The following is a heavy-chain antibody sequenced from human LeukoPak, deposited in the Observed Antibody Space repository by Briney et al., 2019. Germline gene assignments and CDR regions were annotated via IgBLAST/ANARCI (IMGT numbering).Heavy chain of an antibody. D-gene: IGHD3-22*01. CDR2: INPNSGGT. Sequence: GASVKVSCKASGYTFTGYYMHWVRQAPGQGLEWMGRINPNSGGTNYAQKFQGRVTMTRDTSISTAYMELSRLRPDDTAVYYCARDRNYYDSSFDCWGQGTLVTVSS. CDR1: GYTFTGYY. V-gene: IGHV1-2*06. J-gene: IGHJ4*02. CDR3: ARDRNYYDSSFDC.